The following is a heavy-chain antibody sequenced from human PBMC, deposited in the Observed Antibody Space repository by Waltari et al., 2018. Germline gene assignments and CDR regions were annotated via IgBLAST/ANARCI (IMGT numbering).Heavy chain of an antibody. Sequence: EVQLLESGWDLAEAGGSLRLPCAASAVSFSHFPFNRVRPAPGTGLAWVSAMTVGDDAPYADSLRGRFTISRDSSKDTVHRQMNGLRVEDTAIYYCATPFYNWDDPLHSWGQGTPVTVSS. V-gene: IGHV3-23*01. D-gene: IGHD1-20*01. CDR3: ATPFYNWDDPLHS. J-gene: IGHJ4*02. CDR1: AVSFSHFP. CDR2: MTVGDDA.